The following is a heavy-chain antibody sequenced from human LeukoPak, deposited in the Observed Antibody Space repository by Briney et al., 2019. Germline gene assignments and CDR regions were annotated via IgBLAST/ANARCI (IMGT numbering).Heavy chain of an antibody. D-gene: IGHD4-17*01. Sequence: KPGGSLRLSFVASGFAFRSYNMNWVRQAPGKGLEWVSSISSSATHIYYADSVKGRFTIARDNAKSSLSLEMNSLRDEDTALYYCARDSFIDYVDSMEAFDLWGQGTLVTVSS. J-gene: IGHJ3*01. V-gene: IGHV3-21*01. CDR1: GFAFRSYN. CDR3: ARDSFIDYVDSMEAFDL. CDR2: ISSSATHI.